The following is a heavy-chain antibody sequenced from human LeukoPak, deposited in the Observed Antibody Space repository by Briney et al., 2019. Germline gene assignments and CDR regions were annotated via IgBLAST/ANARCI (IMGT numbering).Heavy chain of an antibody. J-gene: IGHJ6*03. CDR3: ARHSGSGSRYYYYYMDV. CDR2: INWNGGST. CDR1: GFTFDDYG. Sequence: PGGSLRLSCAASGFTFDDYGMSWVRQAPGKGLEWVSGINWNGGSTGYADSVKGRFTISRDNAKNSLYLQMNSLRAEDTALYYCARHSGSGSRYYYYYMDVWGKGTTVTVSS. D-gene: IGHD3-22*01. V-gene: IGHV3-20*04.